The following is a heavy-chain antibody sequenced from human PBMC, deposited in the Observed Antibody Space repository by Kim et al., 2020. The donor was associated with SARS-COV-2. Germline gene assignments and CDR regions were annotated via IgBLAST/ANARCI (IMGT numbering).Heavy chain of an antibody. J-gene: IGHJ2*01. CDR2: ISSSSSYI. D-gene: IGHD3-22*01. CDR3: ARDSDYYDSSGYYSNWYFDL. V-gene: IGHV3-21*01. CDR1: GFTFSSYS. Sequence: GGSLRLSCAASGFTFSSYSMNWVRQAPGKGLEWVSSISSSSSYIYYADSVKGRFTISRDNAKNSLYLQMNSLRAEDTAVYYCARDSDYYDSSGYYSNWYFDLWGRGTLVTVSS.